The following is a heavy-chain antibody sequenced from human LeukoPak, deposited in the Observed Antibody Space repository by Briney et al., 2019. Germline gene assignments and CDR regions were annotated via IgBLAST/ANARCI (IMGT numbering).Heavy chain of an antibody. J-gene: IGHJ4*02. CDR1: GDSVSSNSAA. CDR3: AREGLVLHWYVNDY. CDR2: TYYGSKWYN. Sequence: SQTHSLTCAISGDSVSSNSAAWNWIRQSPSRGLEWLGRTYYGSKWYNDYAVSVKSRITINPDTSKNQFSLQLNSVTPEDTAVYYCAREGLVLHWYVNDYWGQGTLVTVSS. V-gene: IGHV6-1*01. D-gene: IGHD6-13*01.